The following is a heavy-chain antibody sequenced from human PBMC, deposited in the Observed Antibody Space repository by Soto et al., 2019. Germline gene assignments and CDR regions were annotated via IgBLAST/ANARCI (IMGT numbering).Heavy chain of an antibody. CDR2: INPNSGGT. Sequence: ASVKVSCKASGYTFTGYYMHWVRQAPGQGLEWMGWINPNSGGTNYAQKYKGWVTITRDTSISTAYMELSRLRSDDIALYYCARAPLYTAMAPHFDYWGQGTLVTVSS. CDR3: ARAPLYTAMAPHFDY. D-gene: IGHD5-18*01. V-gene: IGHV1-2*04. CDR1: GYTFTGYY. J-gene: IGHJ4*02.